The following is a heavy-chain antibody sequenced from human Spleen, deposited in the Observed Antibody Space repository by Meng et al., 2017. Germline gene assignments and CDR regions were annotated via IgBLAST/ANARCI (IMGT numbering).Heavy chain of an antibody. J-gene: IGHJ4*02. V-gene: IGHV3-33*01. CDR1: GFTYSSYG. Sequence: SPKLPCAASGFTYSSYGMHWVRQAPGKGLEWVAVIWYDGSNKYYADSVKGRFTISRDKSKNTLYLQMNSLRAEDTAVYYCAREDAKIVGANYWGQGTLVTVSS. D-gene: IGHD1-26*01. CDR3: AREDAKIVGANY. CDR2: IWYDGSNK.